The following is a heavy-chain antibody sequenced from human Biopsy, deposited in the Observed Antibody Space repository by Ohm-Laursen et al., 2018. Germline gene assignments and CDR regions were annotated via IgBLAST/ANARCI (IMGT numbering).Heavy chain of an antibody. Sequence: SLRLSCSASGFTFSNSGMHWVRQAPGKGLEWVAAISYAGSKTDYGDSVKGRLNISRDNSKNTLDLQMSSLRVEDTAVYFCAKDKGTFNFYYYGMDVWGQGTTVTVSS. D-gene: IGHD2/OR15-2a*01. CDR3: AKDKGTFNFYYYGMDV. CDR1: GFTFSNSG. J-gene: IGHJ6*02. V-gene: IGHV3-30*18. CDR2: ISYAGSKT.